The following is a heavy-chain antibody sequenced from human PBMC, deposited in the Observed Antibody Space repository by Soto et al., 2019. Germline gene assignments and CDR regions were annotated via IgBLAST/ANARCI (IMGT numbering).Heavy chain of an antibody. CDR1: GYSFTTYW. J-gene: IGHJ6*02. D-gene: IGHD1-1*01. V-gene: IGHV5-10-1*01. CDR2: IDPTDSYI. Sequence: GESLKISCKSSGYSFTTYWISWVRQMPGKGLEWMGRIDPTDSYIKYSPSFQGHVTISVDKSISTAYLQWSSLKASDTAIYYCARHDKYNASDYYYNGLDVWGHGTTVTVSS. CDR3: ARHDKYNASDYYYNGLDV.